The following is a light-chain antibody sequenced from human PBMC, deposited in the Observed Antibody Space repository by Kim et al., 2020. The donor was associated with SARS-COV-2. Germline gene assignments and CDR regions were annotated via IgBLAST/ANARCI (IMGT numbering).Light chain of an antibody. Sequence: SSELTQPPSVSVSPGQTASITCSGDKLGDKYACWYQQKPGQSPVLVIYQDSKRPSGIPERFSGSNSGNTATLTISGTQAMDEADYYCQAWDSSTHWVFGGGTQLTVL. CDR3: QAWDSSTHWV. CDR2: QDS. CDR1: KLGDKY. J-gene: IGLJ3*02. V-gene: IGLV3-1*01.